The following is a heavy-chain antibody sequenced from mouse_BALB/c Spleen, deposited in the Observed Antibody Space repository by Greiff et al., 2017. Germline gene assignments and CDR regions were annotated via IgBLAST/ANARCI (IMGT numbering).Heavy chain of an antibody. CDR2: IRNKANGYTT. Sequence: EVKLVESGGGLVQPGGSLRLSCATSGFTFTDYYMSWVRQPPGKALEWLGFIRNKANGYTTEYSASVKGRFTISRDNSQSILYLQMNTLRAEDSATYYCARDTYYYGVDYWGQGTTLTVSS. CDR1: GFTFTDYY. D-gene: IGHD1-1*01. CDR3: ARDTYYYGVDY. V-gene: IGHV7-3*02. J-gene: IGHJ2*01.